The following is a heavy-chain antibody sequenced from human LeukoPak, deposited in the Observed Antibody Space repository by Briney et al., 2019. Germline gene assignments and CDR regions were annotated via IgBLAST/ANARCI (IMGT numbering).Heavy chain of an antibody. J-gene: IGHJ4*02. CDR3: ARFRGWYAGFDY. Sequence: AGGSLRLSCAASGFTFSSYDMHWVRQATGKGLEWVSAIGTAGGTYYPGSVKGRFTISRENAKNSLYLQMNSLRAEDTAVYYCARFRGWYAGFDYWGQGTLVTVSS. D-gene: IGHD6-19*01. V-gene: IGHV3-13*01. CDR1: GFTFSSYD. CDR2: IGTAGGT.